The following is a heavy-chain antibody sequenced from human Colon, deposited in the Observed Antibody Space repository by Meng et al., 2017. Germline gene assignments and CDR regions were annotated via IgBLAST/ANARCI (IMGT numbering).Heavy chain of an antibody. CDR2: ITVNGGST. CDR1: GFAFSPYP. D-gene: IGHD1-26*01. J-gene: IGHJ3*01. CDR3: AKEWELLHYGFDP. V-gene: IGHV3-23*01. Sequence: GESLKISCAASGFAFSPYPMRWVRQATGKGLEWGSAITVNGGSTYYADSVKGRFTISSDNSKNRLYLQLNSLKAADTAIYYCAKEWELLHYGFDPWGQGTMVTVSS.